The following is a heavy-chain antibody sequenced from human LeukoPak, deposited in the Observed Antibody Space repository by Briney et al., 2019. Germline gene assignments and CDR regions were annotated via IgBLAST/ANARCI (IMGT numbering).Heavy chain of an antibody. CDR3: ARRWQLSYGFFDY. Sequence: GASLKISCKGSGSSFTSYWIGWVRQMPGKGLEWMGIIYPGDSDTRYSPSFQGQVTISADKSISTAYLQWSSLKASDTAMYYCARRWQLSYGFFDYWGQGTLVTVSS. V-gene: IGHV5-51*01. CDR1: GSSFTSYW. CDR2: IYPGDSDT. J-gene: IGHJ4*02. D-gene: IGHD3-16*01.